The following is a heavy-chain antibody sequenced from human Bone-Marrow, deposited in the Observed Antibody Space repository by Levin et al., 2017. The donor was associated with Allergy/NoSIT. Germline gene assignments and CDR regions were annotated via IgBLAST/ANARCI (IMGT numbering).Heavy chain of an antibody. V-gene: IGHV3-48*03. CDR1: GFTLSNYD. Sequence: LSLTCAASGFTLSNYDMKWVRPLPGKGLEGVSYISGAGTITYYADSVKGRFTISRDNAKSSLYLQMKSLRAEDTAVYYCAIDSQYYDFRSGSGYFFAMDVWGQGTTVTVSS. CDR3: AIDSQYYDFRSGSGYFFAMDV. CDR2: ISGAGTIT. D-gene: IGHD3-3*01. J-gene: IGHJ6*02.